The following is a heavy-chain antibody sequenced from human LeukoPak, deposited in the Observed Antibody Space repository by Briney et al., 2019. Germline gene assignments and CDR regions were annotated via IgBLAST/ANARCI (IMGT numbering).Heavy chain of an antibody. V-gene: IGHV4-59*08. CDR3: ARHGYTSSSSYFDF. Sequence: SETLSLTCTVSGGSISGYYWTWIRQPPGKGLEWIGYIYSSGSTNYNPSLKSRVTISVDTSKNQFSLRLSSVTAADTAVYYCARHGYTSSSSYFDFWGQGTLVTVSS. D-gene: IGHD6-6*01. CDR1: GGSISGYY. J-gene: IGHJ4*02. CDR2: IYSSGST.